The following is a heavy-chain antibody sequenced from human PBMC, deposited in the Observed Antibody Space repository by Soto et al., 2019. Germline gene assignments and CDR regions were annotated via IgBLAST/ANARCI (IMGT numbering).Heavy chain of an antibody. V-gene: IGHV3-30*18. CDR3: AKSESSSWFEGCDY. CDR2: ISDDGRNK. CDR1: GFSFSNYG. D-gene: IGHD6-13*01. Sequence: GGSLRLSCAASGFSFSNYGMHWVRQAPGKGLEWVAVISDDGRNKYYADPVKGRFTISRDSSTNTLYLQMDSLRAEDTAVYYCAKSESSSWFEGCDYWGQGTLVTVS. J-gene: IGHJ4*02.